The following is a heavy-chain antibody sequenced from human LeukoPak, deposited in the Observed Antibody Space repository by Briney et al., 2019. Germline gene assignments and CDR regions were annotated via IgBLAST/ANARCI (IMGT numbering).Heavy chain of an antibody. V-gene: IGHV4-59*01. CDR3: VRLQPDAGEWAFDI. D-gene: IGHD1-1*01. CDR2: ISNSGST. J-gene: IGHJ3*02. CDR1: GGSISSYY. Sequence: SETLSLTCTVSGGSISSYYWSWIRQPPGEGLEWIGYISNSGSTKYNPSLKSRVTISVDTSKNQLSLKLSSVTAADTAVYHCVRLQPDAGEWAFDIWGQGTMVCVSS.